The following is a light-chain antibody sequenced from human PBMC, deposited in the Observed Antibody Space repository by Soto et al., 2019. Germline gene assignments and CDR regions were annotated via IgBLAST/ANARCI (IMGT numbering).Light chain of an antibody. Sequence: DVQMTQSPSSLSASVGDRVIITCRASQGISNYLVWYQHKPGSAPKVLIYAATTLQSGVPSRFSGSGSGTDFILTISSLQPEDVATYYWQKYNSAPLTLGQGTKV. CDR1: QGISNY. V-gene: IGKV1-27*01. J-gene: IGKJ1*01. CDR2: AAT. CDR3: QKYNSAPLT.